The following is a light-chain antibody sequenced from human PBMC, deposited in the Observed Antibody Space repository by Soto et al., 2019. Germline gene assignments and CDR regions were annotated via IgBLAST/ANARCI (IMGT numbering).Light chain of an antibody. V-gene: IGKV1D-12*01. CDR1: QAISNW. CDR2: GAS. Sequence: DIQMTQSPSSVSASVGDRVTITCRASQAISNWLAWYQQKPGKAPKLLIYGASSLQSGVPSRFSGSGSGTDFTLTINSLQPEDFATYVCQQANDFPLTFGGGTKVEI. CDR3: QQANDFPLT. J-gene: IGKJ4*01.